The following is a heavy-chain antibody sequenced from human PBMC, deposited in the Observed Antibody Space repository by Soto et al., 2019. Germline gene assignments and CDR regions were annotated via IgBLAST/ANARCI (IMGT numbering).Heavy chain of an antibody. J-gene: IGHJ4*02. CDR2: IFDSGTT. V-gene: IGHV4-30-4*01. CDR1: GNSITSKSHY. Sequence: LSLTCTVSGNSITSKSHYWGWIRQPPGEGLEWIGHIFDSGTTYTNPSLRSQVAISLDTSKNHFSLTLSSVTAADTAVYYCARGPSGDKVHYWGQGALVTVSS. D-gene: IGHD7-27*01. CDR3: ARGPSGDKVHY.